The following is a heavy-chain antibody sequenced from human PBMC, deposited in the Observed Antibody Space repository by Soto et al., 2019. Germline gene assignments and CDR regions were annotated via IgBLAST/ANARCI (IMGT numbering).Heavy chain of an antibody. Sequence: QVQLVQSGGEVKKPGASVKVSCKASGYTFSSYGINWVRQAPGQGLEWLGWISPYDGNTKYAQILQGRVSMTTDTSTKTAYMEVRSLRSDDTAVYYCARGGYYDSRGSLNYHYYGMNVWGQGTTVTVSS. V-gene: IGHV1-18*01. CDR3: ARGGYYDSRGSLNYHYYGMNV. J-gene: IGHJ6*02. CDR2: ISPYDGNT. D-gene: IGHD3-9*01. CDR1: GYTFSSYG.